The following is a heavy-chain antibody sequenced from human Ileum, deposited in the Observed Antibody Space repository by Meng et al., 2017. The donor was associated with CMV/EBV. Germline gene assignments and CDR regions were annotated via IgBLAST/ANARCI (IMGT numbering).Heavy chain of an antibody. CDR2: ISYDGSNK. CDR1: GFTFSSYW. V-gene: IGHV3-30-3*01. CDR3: ARGMGATSSYYGVDV. Sequence: GESLKISCATSGFTFSSYWMHWVRQAPGKGLEWVAVISYDGSNKYYADSVKGRFTISRDNSKNTLYLQMNSLRPEDTAVYYCARGMGATSSYYGVDVWGQGTTVTVSS. J-gene: IGHJ6*02. D-gene: IGHD1-26*01.